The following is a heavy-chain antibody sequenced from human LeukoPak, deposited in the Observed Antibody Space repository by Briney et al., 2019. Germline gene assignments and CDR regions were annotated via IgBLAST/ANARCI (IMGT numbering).Heavy chain of an antibody. Sequence: GGSLRLSCAASGFTFSSYAMSWVRQAPGKGLEWVSAISSSGGSTYYADSVKGRFTISRDNSKNTLYLQMNSLRAEDTAVYYCAKVEYYDFWSGFDYWGQGTLVTVSS. J-gene: IGHJ4*02. V-gene: IGHV3-23*01. CDR3: AKVEYYDFWSGFDY. CDR2: ISSSGGST. CDR1: GFTFSSYA. D-gene: IGHD3-3*01.